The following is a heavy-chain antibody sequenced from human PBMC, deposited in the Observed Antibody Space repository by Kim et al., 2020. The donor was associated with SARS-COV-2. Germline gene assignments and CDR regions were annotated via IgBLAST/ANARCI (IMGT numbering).Heavy chain of an antibody. Sequence: KGRCAISRENAKNSLYLQMNSLRAEDTAVYYCATRLYLKKVDYYYGMDVWGQGTTVTVSS. J-gene: IGHJ6*02. V-gene: IGHV3-11*06. D-gene: IGHD2-8*01. CDR3: ATRLYLKKVDYYYGMDV.